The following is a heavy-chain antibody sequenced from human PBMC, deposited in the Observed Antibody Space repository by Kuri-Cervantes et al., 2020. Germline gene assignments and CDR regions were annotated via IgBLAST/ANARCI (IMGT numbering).Heavy chain of an antibody. Sequence: GGSLRLSCAASGFTFSSYSMNWVRQAPGKGLEWVSSISSSSSYIYYADSVKGRFTISRDNAKNSLYLQMNSLRAEDTAVYYCARDGRGSGWDGVDYWGQGTLVTVSS. CDR1: GFTFSSYS. CDR2: ISSSSSYI. V-gene: IGHV3-21*03. D-gene: IGHD6-19*01. J-gene: IGHJ4*02. CDR3: ARDGRGSGWDGVDY.